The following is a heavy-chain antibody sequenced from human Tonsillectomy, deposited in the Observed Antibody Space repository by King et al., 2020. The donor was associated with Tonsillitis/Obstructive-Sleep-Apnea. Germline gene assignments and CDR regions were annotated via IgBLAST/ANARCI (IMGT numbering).Heavy chain of an antibody. CDR3: ARDFTWFDP. Sequence: EVQLVESGGGLVQPGGSLRLSCAASRFTFSSYWMSWVRQAPGTGLEWVANIKEDGGEKSYGGSVKGRFTISRDNAKNSLYLQMNSLRAEDTAVYYCARDFTWFDPWGQGTLVTVSS. CDR2: IKEDGGEK. J-gene: IGHJ5*02. D-gene: IGHD3-16*01. CDR1: RFTFSSYW. V-gene: IGHV3-7*04.